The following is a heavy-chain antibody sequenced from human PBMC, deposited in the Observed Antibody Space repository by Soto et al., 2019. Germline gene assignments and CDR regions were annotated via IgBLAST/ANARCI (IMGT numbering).Heavy chain of an antibody. CDR3: XXXXXXXXGWEAHFDY. CDR2: IYYSGST. J-gene: IGHJ4*02. CDR1: GGSISSYY. Sequence: QVQLQESGPGLVKPSETLSLTCTVSGGSISSYYWNWIRQPPGKGLEWIGYIYYSGSTNYNPSLXXXXXXXXXXXXXXXXXXXXXXXXXXXXXXXXXXXXXXXXGWEAHFDYWGQGTLXTX. D-gene: IGHD6-19*01. V-gene: IGHV4-59*01.